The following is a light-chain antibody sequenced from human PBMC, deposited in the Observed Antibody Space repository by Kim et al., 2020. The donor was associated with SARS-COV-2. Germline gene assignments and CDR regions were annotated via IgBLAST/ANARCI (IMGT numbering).Light chain of an antibody. J-gene: IGLJ1*01. CDR1: SSDVGAYNY. V-gene: IGLV2-14*03. CDR3: SSYTGSSTLYV. Sequence: QSALTQPASVSGSPGQSITISCTGTSSDVGAYNYVSWYQQYPGKAPKLLIYDVSNRPSGVSNRFSGSKSGNTASLTISGLQAEDEADYHCSSYTGSSTLYVFGAGTKVTVL. CDR2: DVS.